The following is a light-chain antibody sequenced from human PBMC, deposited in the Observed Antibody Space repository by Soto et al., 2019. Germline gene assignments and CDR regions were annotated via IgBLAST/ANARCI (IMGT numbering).Light chain of an antibody. J-gene: IGKJ2*01. Sequence: DIVMTQSPDSLAVSLGERATINCKSSQSVLYSSNNKNYLAWYQQQPGQPPKLLIYWASTRESGVPDRFSGSGSGTDFTLTISSLQAEDVAVYYCQQDYRYTFGQGTKLEIK. CDR1: QSVLYSSNNKNY. CDR2: WAS. CDR3: QQDYRYT. V-gene: IGKV4-1*01.